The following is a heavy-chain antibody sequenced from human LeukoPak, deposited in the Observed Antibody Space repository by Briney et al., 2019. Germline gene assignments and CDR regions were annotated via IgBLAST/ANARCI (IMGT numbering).Heavy chain of an antibody. CDR1: GYTFTGYY. V-gene: IGHV1-2*02. CDR2: INPNSGGT. Sequence: VASVKVSCKASGYTFTGYYMHWVRQAPGQGLEWMGWINPNSGGTNYAQRFQGRVTMTRDTSIGTAYMELSRLRSDDTAVYYCAREEMGRTTGDNYYYYGMDVWGQGTTVTVSS. D-gene: IGHD5-24*01. CDR3: AREEMGRTTGDNYYYYGMDV. J-gene: IGHJ6*02.